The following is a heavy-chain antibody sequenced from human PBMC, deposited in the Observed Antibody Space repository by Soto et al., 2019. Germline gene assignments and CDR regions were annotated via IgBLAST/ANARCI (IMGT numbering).Heavy chain of an antibody. CDR1: GGSISSYY. CDR2: IFYSGST. D-gene: IGHD6-13*01. CDR3: ARVPIASSWYRNYYFDY. Sequence: PSETLSLTCTVSGGSISSYYWSWIRQPPGKGLEWIGYIFYSGSTNYNPSLKSRVTISVDTSKNQFSLKLSSVTAADTAVYYCARVPIASSWYRNYYFDYWGQGTLVTVSS. J-gene: IGHJ4*02. V-gene: IGHV4-59*08.